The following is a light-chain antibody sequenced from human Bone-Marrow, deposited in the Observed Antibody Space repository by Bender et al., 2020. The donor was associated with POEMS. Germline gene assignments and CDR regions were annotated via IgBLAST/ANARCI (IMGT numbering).Light chain of an antibody. V-gene: IGLV1-44*01. CDR1: SSNLRSNS. CDR2: NND. CDR3: AAWDDSLNGWV. J-gene: IGLJ3*02. Sequence: QSVLTQPPSASGTPGQWVTISCSGSSSNLRSNSVNWYQQLPGTAPRLLIYNNDQRPSGVPDRFSGSKSGTSASLAISGLQSEDEADYYCAAWDDSLNGWVFGGGTKLTVL.